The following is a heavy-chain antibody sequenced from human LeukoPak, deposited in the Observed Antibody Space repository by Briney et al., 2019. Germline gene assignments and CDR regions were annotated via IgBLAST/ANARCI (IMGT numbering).Heavy chain of an antibody. CDR3: ARDFAYGGNFYFDY. V-gene: IGHV4-4*07. Sequence: PSETLSLTCTVSGGSISSFYWNWIRQPAEKGLEWLGRIYTSGSPNYNPSLKSRVTMSADTSKNQFSLKLSSGTAADTAVYYCARDFAYGGNFYFDYWGQGALVTVSS. CDR1: GGSISSFY. D-gene: IGHD4-23*01. J-gene: IGHJ4*02. CDR2: IYTSGSP.